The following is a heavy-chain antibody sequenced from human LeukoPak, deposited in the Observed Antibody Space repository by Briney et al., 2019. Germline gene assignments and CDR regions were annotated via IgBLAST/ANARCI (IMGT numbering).Heavy chain of an antibody. CDR1: GGSFSGYY. D-gene: IGHD5-24*01. Sequence: PSETLSLTCAVYGGSFSGYYWSWIRQPPGKGLEWIGEINHSGSTNYNPSLKSRVTISVDTSKNQFSLKLSSVTAADTAVYYCARHNYRYHYYYYMDVWGKGTTVTVSS. V-gene: IGHV4-34*01. J-gene: IGHJ6*03. CDR3: ARHNYRYHYYYYMDV. CDR2: INHSGST.